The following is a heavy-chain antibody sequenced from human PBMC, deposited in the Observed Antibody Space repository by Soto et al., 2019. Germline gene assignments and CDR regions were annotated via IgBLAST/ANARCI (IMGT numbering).Heavy chain of an antibody. D-gene: IGHD6-6*01. J-gene: IGHJ4*02. CDR3: ASYKYSSSTLDY. CDR2: IIPIFATP. Sequence: SVKVSCNASGGTFSSSAIILLRHGPVQLLDWMGGIIPIFATPDYPQKLQCCLAVAAGECTSTAYMELSSLRSEDTAVYYCASYKYSSSTLDYWGQGTLVTVSS. V-gene: IGHV1-69*13. CDR1: GGTFSSSA.